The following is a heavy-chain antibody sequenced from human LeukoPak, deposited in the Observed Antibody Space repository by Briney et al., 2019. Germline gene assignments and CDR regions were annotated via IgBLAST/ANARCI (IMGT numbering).Heavy chain of an antibody. V-gene: IGHV3-30*02. CDR1: GFTFSSYG. J-gene: IGHJ4*02. CDR2: IRYDGSNK. Sequence: PGGSLRLSCAASGFTFSSYGMHWVRQAPGKGLEWVAFIRYDGSNKYYADSVKGRFTISGDNSKNTLYLQMNSLRAKDTAVYYCAKDRSNYEVIDYWGQGTLVTVSS. CDR3: AKDRSNYEVIDY. D-gene: IGHD4-11*01.